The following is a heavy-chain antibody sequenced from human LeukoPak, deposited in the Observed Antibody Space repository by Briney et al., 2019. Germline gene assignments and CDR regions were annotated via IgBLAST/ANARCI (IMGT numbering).Heavy chain of an antibody. CDR3: ARGPGCSGGSCYPFTGYYYYMDV. V-gene: IGHV1-2*02. J-gene: IGHJ6*03. D-gene: IGHD2-15*01. CDR1: GYTFTGYY. CDR2: INPNSGGT. Sequence: ASVKVSCKASGYTFTGYYMHWVRQAPGQGLEWMEWINPNSGGTTYAQKFQGRVTMTRDTSISTAYMELSRLRSDDTAVYYCARGPGCSGGSCYPFTGYYYYMDVWGKGTTVTVSS.